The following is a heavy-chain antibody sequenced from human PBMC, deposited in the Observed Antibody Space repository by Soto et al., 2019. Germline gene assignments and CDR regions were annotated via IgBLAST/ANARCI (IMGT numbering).Heavy chain of an antibody. Sequence: EVQLLESGGGLVQPGGSLRLSCAASGFTFSSYAMSWVRQAPGKGLEWVSAISGSGGSTYYADSVKGRFTISRDNSKNNLYLEMNSLRAEDQAVYYFAKIYCSGGSCREYWGQGTLVTVSS. D-gene: IGHD2-15*01. J-gene: IGHJ4*01. CDR2: ISGSGGST. V-gene: IGHV3-23*01. CDR1: GFTFSSYA. CDR3: AKIYCSGGSCREY.